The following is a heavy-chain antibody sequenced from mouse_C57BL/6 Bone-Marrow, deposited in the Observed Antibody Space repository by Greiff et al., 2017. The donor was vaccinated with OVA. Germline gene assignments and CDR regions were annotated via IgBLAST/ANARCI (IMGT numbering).Heavy chain of an antibody. V-gene: IGHV1-63*01. J-gene: IGHJ1*03. CDR2: IYPGGGYT. D-gene: IGHD1-1*01. Sequence: QVQLQQSGAELVRPGTSVKMSCKASGYTFTNYWIGWAKQRPGHGLEWIGDIYPGGGYTNYNEKFKGKATLTADKSSSTAYMQFSSLTSEDSAIYYCARRGDYGSRDWYFDVWGTGTTVTVSS. CDR1: GYTFTNYW. CDR3: ARRGDYGSRDWYFDV.